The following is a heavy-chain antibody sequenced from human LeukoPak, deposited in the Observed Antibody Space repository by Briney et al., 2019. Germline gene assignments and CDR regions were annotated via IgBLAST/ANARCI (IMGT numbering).Heavy chain of an antibody. CDR3: ASRSSIWSGYQDTLYYFDS. V-gene: IGHV4-59*01. D-gene: IGHD3-3*01. CDR2: NYYNGST. CDR1: GGSISSYY. J-gene: IGHJ4*02. Sequence: KPSETPSLTCTVSGGSISSYYWSWIRQPPGQRLEWIGPNYYNGSTNYNPSLKSRVTISVDTSKNQFSLKLSSVTAADTAVYYCASRSSIWSGYQDTLYYFDSWGQGTLVTVSS.